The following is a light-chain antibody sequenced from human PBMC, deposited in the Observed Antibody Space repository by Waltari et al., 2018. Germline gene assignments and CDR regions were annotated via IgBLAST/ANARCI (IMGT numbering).Light chain of an antibody. CDR2: EVS. CDR3: SSYTSISTL. V-gene: IGLV2-14*01. J-gene: IGLJ2*01. Sequence: QSALTQPASVSGSPGQSITISCTGTSSDVGGYNYVSWYQQHPGKAPKLMIYEVSNRPSGVSYRFSGSKSGNTASLTISGLQAEDEADYYCSSYTSISTLFGGGTKLTVL. CDR1: SSDVGGYNY.